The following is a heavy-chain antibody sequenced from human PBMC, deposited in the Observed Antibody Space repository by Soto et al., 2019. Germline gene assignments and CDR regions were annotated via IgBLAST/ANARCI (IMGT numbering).Heavy chain of an antibody. D-gene: IGHD2-21*02. CDR1: GYTLTSDD. V-gene: IGHV1-8*01. CDR2: MNPNSGNT. Sequence: ASVKVSCKASGYTLTSDDINWGREATGQGLEWMGWMNPNSGNTGYAQKFQGRVNMTRNTSISTAYMELSSLRSEDTAVYYCARACGGDCYDAFDIWGQGTMVTVSS. J-gene: IGHJ3*02. CDR3: ARACGGDCYDAFDI.